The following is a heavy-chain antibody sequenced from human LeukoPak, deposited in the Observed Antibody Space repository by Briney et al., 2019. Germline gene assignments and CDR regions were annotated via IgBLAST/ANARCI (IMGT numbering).Heavy chain of an antibody. CDR3: AGGDSSSQADY. J-gene: IGHJ4*02. CDR2: IYTSGST. CDR1: GGSISSYY. Sequence: PSETLSLTCTVSGGSISSYYWSWIRQPAGKGLEWIGRIYTSGSTNYNPSLKSRVTISVDKSKNQFSLKLSSVTAADTAVYYCAGGDSSSQADYWGQGTLVTVPS. D-gene: IGHD6-6*01. V-gene: IGHV4-4*07.